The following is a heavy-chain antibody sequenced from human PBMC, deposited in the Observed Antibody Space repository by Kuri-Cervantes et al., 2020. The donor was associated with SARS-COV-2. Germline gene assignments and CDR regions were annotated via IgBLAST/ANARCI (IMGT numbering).Heavy chain of an antibody. CDR1: GGTFSSYA. J-gene: IGHJ4*02. D-gene: IGHD3-22*01. CDR3: ARAYYYDSSGYYPGDY. CDR2: IIPIFGTA. Sequence: SVKVSCKASGGTFSSYAISWVRQAPGQGLEWMGGIIPIFGTANYAQKCQGRVTITADESTSTAYMGLSSLRSEDTAVYYCARAYYYDSSGYYPGDYWGQGTLVTVSS. V-gene: IGHV1-69*13.